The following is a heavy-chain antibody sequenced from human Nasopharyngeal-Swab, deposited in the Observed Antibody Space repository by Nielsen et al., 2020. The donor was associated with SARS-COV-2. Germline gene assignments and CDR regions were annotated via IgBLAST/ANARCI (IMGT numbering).Heavy chain of an antibody. CDR2: IRSKANSYAT. D-gene: IGHD3-10*01. CDR3: TTAPRGSRRDSLFDY. Sequence: VRQMPGKGLEWVGRIRSKANSYATAYAASVKGRFTISRDDSKNTAYLQMNSLKTEDTAVYYCTTAPRGSRRDSLFDYWGQGTLVTVSS. V-gene: IGHV3-73*01. J-gene: IGHJ4*02.